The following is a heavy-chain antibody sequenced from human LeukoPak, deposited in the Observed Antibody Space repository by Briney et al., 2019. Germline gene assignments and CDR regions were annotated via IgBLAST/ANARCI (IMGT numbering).Heavy chain of an antibody. CDR1: GFTFSSYA. J-gene: IGHJ4*02. D-gene: IGHD5-24*01. CDR3: AKVPTINRRYFDY. Sequence: PGGSLRLSCAASGFTFSSYAMSWVRQAPGKGLEWVSGISGSDGSTYYADSVKGRFTISRDNSKNTLYLQMNSLRAEDTAVYYCAKVPTINRRYFDYWGQGTLVTVSS. CDR2: ISGSDGST. V-gene: IGHV3-23*01.